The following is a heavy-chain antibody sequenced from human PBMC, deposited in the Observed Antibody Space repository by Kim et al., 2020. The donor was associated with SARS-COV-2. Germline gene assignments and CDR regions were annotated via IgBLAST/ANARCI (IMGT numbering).Heavy chain of an antibody. V-gene: IGHV1-69*13. J-gene: IGHJ5*02. CDR2: IIPIFGTA. D-gene: IGHD7-27*01. CDR1: GGTFSSYA. Sequence: SVKVSCKASGGTFSSYAISWVRQAPGQGLEWMGGIIPIFGTANYAQKFQGRVTITADESTSTAYMELSSLRSEDTAVYYCARDGAGDHYAPELKYNWFDPWGQGTLVTVSS. CDR3: ARDGAGDHYAPELKYNWFDP.